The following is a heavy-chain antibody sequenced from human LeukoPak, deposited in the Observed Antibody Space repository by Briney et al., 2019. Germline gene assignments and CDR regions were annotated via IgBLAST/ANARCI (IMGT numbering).Heavy chain of an antibody. D-gene: IGHD3-10*01. CDR1: GFTVSSNY. V-gene: IGHV3-15*01. J-gene: IGHJ4*02. CDR3: GGVKHYFDY. CDR2: IRSKTDGGTT. Sequence: GGSLRLSCAASGFTVSSNYMRWVRQAPGKGLEWVGRIRSKTDGGTTDYAAPVKGRFTISRDDSKNTLYLQMNSLKSEDTAVYYCGGVKHYFDYWGQGILVTVSS.